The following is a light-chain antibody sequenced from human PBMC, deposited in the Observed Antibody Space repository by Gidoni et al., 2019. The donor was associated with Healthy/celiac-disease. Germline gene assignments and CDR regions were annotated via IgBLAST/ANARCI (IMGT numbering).Light chain of an antibody. CDR2: GAS. J-gene: IGKJ1*01. CDR3: QQYGSSPRT. Sequence: EIVLTQSPGTLSLSPGEIATLSCRASQSVSSSYLAWYQQKPGQAPRLLIYGASSRATGIPDRFSGSGSGTDFTLTLSRLEPEDFAVYYCQQYGSSPRTFGQGTKVEIK. CDR1: QSVSSSY. V-gene: IGKV3-20*01.